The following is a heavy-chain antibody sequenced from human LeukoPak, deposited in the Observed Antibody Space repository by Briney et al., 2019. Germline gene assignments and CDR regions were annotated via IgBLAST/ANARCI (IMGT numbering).Heavy chain of an antibody. D-gene: IGHD3-10*01. V-gene: IGHV1-24*01. CDR2: FDPEDGET. J-gene: IGHJ1*01. CDR1: GYTLTELS. CDR3: ATGGSVVHAEYFQH. Sequence: ASVKVSCKVSGYTLTELSMHWVRLAPGKGLEWTGGFDPEDGETIYAQKFQGRVTMTEDTSTDTAYMELSSLRSEDTAVYYCATGGSVVHAEYFQHWGQGTLVTVSS.